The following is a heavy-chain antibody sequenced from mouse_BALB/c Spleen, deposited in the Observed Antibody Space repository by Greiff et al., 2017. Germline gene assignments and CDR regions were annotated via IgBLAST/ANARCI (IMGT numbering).Heavy chain of an antibody. CDR2: IDPANGNT. Sequence: VQLQQSGAELVKPGASVKLSCTASGFNIKDTYMHWVKQRPEQGLEWIGRIDPANGNTKYDPKFQGKATITADTSSNTAYLQLSSLTSEDTAVYYCARDYYGDYFDYWGQGTSVTVSS. D-gene: IGHD2-13*01. CDR1: GFNIKDTY. V-gene: IGHV14-3*02. CDR3: ARDYYGDYFDY. J-gene: IGHJ4*01.